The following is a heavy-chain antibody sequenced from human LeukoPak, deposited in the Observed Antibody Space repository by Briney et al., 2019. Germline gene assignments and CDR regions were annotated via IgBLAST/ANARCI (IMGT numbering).Heavy chain of an antibody. CDR1: GGSINSYY. D-gene: IGHD3-10*01. Sequence: SETLSLTCTVSGGSINSYYWTWIRQPPGKGLEWIGYIYYSGSTHYNPSLNSRVTISMDTSKNHFSLKLSSVTAADTAIYYCARTSRHFYGSGSNLTPWPADMDVWGQGTKVTVSS. J-gene: IGHJ6*02. V-gene: IGHV4-59*01. CDR2: IYYSGST. CDR3: ARTSRHFYGSGSNLTPWPADMDV.